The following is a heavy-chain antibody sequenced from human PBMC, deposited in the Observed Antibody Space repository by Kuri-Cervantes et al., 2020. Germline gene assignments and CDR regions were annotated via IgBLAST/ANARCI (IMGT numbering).Heavy chain of an antibody. CDR3: ATLHSSSWYHDY. CDR2: IYYSGST. Sequence: SETLSLTCTVSGGSIGSGDYYWSWIRQPPGKGLEWIGYIYYSGSTYYNPSLKSRVTISVDTSKNQFSLKLSSVTAADTAVYYCATLHSSSWYHDYWGQGTLVTVSS. CDR1: GGSIGSGDYY. V-gene: IGHV4-30-4*01. D-gene: IGHD6-13*01. J-gene: IGHJ4*02.